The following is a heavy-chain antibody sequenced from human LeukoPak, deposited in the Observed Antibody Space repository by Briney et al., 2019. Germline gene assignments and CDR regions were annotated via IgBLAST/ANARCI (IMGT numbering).Heavy chain of an antibody. CDR1: GFTFSRYA. D-gene: IGHD3-22*01. Sequence: PGGSLRLSCAASGFTFSRYAMSWVRQAPGKGLEWVSAISGNGGSTDYADSVKGRFTISRDNSKNTLYLQMSSLRAEDTAVYYCAKGAHFYYDSSGEFDYWGQGTLVTVSS. V-gene: IGHV3-23*01. CDR3: AKGAHFYYDSSGEFDY. J-gene: IGHJ4*02. CDR2: ISGNGGST.